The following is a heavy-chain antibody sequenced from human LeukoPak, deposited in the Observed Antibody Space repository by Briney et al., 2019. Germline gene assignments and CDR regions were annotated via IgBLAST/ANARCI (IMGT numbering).Heavy chain of an antibody. J-gene: IGHJ4*02. V-gene: IGHV3-20*04. CDR1: GSTFDDYG. CDR3: ARVGSTFGGVIAQYYFDY. D-gene: IGHD3-16*01. Sequence: PGGSLRLSCAASGSTFDDYGMSWVRQAPGKGLEWVSGINWNGGSTGYADSVKGRFTISRDNAKNSLYLQMNSLRAEDTALYYCARVGSTFGGVIAQYYFDYWGQGTLVTVSS. CDR2: INWNGGST.